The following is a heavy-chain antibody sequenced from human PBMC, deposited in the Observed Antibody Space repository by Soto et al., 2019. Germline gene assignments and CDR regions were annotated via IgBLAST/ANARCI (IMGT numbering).Heavy chain of an antibody. CDR3: AKDWYSSSWYSIISSSLDY. J-gene: IGHJ4*02. Sequence: GGSLRLSCAASGFTFSSYAMSWVRQAPGKGLERVSAISGSGGSTYYADSVKGRFTISRDNSKNTLYLQMNSLRAEDTAVYYCAKDWYSSSWYSIISSSLDYWGQGTLVTVSS. D-gene: IGHD6-13*01. V-gene: IGHV3-23*01. CDR2: ISGSGGST. CDR1: GFTFSSYA.